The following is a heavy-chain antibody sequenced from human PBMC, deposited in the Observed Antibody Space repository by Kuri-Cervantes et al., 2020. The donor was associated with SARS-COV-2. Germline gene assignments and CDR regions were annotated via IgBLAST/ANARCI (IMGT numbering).Heavy chain of an antibody. CDR3: ARGGYSYGRTFDY. V-gene: IGHV3-11*04. CDR1: GFTVSSNY. Sequence: GGSLRLSCAASGFTVSSNYMSWVRQAPGKGLEWVSYISSSGSTIYYADSVKGRFTISRDNAKNTLYLQMNSLRAEDTAVYYCARGGYSYGRTFDYWGQGTLVTVSS. D-gene: IGHD5-18*01. CDR2: ISSSGSTI. J-gene: IGHJ4*02.